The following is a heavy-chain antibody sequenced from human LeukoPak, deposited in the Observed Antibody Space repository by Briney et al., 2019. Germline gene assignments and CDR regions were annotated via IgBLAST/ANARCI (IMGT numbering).Heavy chain of an antibody. V-gene: IGHV3-23*01. CDR1: GFTFSSYA. CDR2: ISGSGGST. J-gene: IGHJ4*02. Sequence: PGGSLRLSCAASGFTFSSYAMSWVRQAPGKGLEWVSAISGSGGSTYYADSVKGRFTISRDNSKNTLYLQMNSLRAEDTAVYYCAKDSDYYDSSGYSEGAYYFDYWGQGTLVTVSS. CDR3: AKDSDYYDSSGYSEGAYYFDY. D-gene: IGHD3-22*01.